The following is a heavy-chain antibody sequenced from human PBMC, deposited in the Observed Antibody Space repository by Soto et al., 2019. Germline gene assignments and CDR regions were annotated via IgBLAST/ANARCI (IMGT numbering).Heavy chain of an antibody. Sequence: ASVMVSCKASGGTFSSYAISWVRQAPGQGLEWMGGIIPIFGTANYAQKFQGRVTITADESTSTAYMELSSLRSEDTAVYYCAGDGANAFDYWGQGTLVTVSS. CDR3: AGDGANAFDY. D-gene: IGHD1-26*01. V-gene: IGHV1-69*13. J-gene: IGHJ4*02. CDR1: GGTFSSYA. CDR2: IIPIFGTA.